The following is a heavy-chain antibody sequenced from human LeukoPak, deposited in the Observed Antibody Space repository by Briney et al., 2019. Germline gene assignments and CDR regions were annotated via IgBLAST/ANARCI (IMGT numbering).Heavy chain of an antibody. J-gene: IGHJ4*02. CDR2: ISGGGGRT. V-gene: IGHV3-23*01. Sequence: GESLRLSCAASGFIFSSYAMSWVRQAPGKGLEWVSTISGGGGRTWYADSVKGRFTISRDNSKNTVEVQLNSLRAEDTAVYYCAKFRGSERTVIDCWGQGTLVTVSS. D-gene: IGHD1-1*01. CDR1: GFIFSSYA. CDR3: AKFRGSERTVIDC.